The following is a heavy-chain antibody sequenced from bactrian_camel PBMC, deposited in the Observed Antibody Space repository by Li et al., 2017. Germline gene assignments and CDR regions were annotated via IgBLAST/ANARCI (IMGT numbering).Heavy chain of an antibody. CDR1: GFTFNTAH. D-gene: IGHD3*01. Sequence: HVQLVESGGGLVQPGGSLRLSCAASGFTFNTAHIAWVRQAPGKELEWVSTIYSNGRDTYYSDSVKGRSTISRDNLKNTVYLQMNVLKSEDTALYYCAADSVSGMGWTAHYWGQGTQVTVS. CDR2: IYSNGRDT. V-gene: IGHV3-2*01. CDR3: AADSVSGMGWTAHY. J-gene: IGHJ4*01.